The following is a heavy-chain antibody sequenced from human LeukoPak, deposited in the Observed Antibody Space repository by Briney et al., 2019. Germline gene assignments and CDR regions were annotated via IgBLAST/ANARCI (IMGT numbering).Heavy chain of an antibody. D-gene: IGHD2-2*01. CDR1: GYSFTVYY. Sequence: GASVKVSCKASGYSFTVYYKHWVRQAPGQGLEWMGWINPYSGGTNYAQKFQGRVTMTRDTSISTAYMELSRLRSDDTAVYYCVRDRTKYCSSTSCPLDYWGQGTLVTVSS. V-gene: IGHV1-2*02. J-gene: IGHJ4*02. CDR3: VRDRTKYCSSTSCPLDY. CDR2: INPYSGGT.